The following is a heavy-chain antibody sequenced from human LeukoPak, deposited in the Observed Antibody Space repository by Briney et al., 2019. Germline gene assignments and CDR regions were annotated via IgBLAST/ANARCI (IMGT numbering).Heavy chain of an antibody. D-gene: IGHD3-10*01. CDR1: GYSFTNYW. J-gene: IGHJ3*02. CDR2: IYPGDSDT. CDR3: ARSFTMVRGVMSAFDI. V-gene: IGHV5-51*01. Sequence: GESLKISCKGSGYSFTNYWIGWVRQMPGKGLEWMGIIYPGDSDTRYSPSFQGQVTISADKSISTAYLQWSSLKASDTAMYYCARSFTMVRGVMSAFDIWGQGTMVTVSS.